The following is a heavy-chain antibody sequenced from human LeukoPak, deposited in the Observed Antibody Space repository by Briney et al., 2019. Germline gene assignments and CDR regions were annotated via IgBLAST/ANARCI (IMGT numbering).Heavy chain of an antibody. CDR2: ISSSSSTI. Sequence: GGSLRLSCAASGFTFSSYAMNWVRQAAGKGLEWVSYISSSSSTIYYADSVKGRLTISRDNAKNSLYLQMNSLRAEDTAVYYCARPTSSSWYDVWGQGTTVTVSS. J-gene: IGHJ6*02. V-gene: IGHV3-48*01. CDR3: ARPTSSSWYDV. CDR1: GFTFSSYA. D-gene: IGHD6-13*01.